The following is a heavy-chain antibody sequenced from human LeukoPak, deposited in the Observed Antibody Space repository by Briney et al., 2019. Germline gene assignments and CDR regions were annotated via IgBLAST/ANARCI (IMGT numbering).Heavy chain of an antibody. Sequence: ASVKVSCKASGYTFTSYGISWVRQAPGQGLEWMGWISAYNGNANYAQKLQGRVTMTTDTSTSTAYMEQRSLRSDDTAVYYCARDGVVITTSPFDYWGQGTLVTVSS. CDR2: ISAYNGNA. CDR3: ARDGVVITTSPFDY. V-gene: IGHV1-18*01. CDR1: GYTFTSYG. J-gene: IGHJ4*02. D-gene: IGHD3-22*01.